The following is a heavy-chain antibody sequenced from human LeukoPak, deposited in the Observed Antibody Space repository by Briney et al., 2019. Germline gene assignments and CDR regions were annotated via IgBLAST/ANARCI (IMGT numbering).Heavy chain of an antibody. CDR2: ISSSSSYI. CDR3: ARDPDRRYFDWLRAFDY. Sequence: GGSLRLSCAASGFTFSSYSMNWVRQAPGKGREWVSSISSSSSYIYYADSVKGRFTISRDNAKNSLYLQMNSLRAEDTAVYYCARDPDRRYFDWLRAFDYWGQGTLVTVSS. CDR1: GFTFSSYS. V-gene: IGHV3-21*01. J-gene: IGHJ4*02. D-gene: IGHD3-9*01.